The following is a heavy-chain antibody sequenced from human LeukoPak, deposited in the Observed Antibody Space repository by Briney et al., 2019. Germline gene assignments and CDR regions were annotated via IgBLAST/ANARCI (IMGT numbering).Heavy chain of an antibody. V-gene: IGHV3-48*03. CDR3: ARATVATGGGDY. Sequence: GGSLRLSCAASGFTFSSYEMNWVRQAPGKGLEWVSYISSSGGTIYYADSVKGRFTISRDNAENSLYLQMNSLRAEDAAMYYCARATVATGGGDYWGQGTLVIVSS. J-gene: IGHJ4*02. CDR1: GFTFSSYE. CDR2: ISSSGGTI. D-gene: IGHD5-12*01.